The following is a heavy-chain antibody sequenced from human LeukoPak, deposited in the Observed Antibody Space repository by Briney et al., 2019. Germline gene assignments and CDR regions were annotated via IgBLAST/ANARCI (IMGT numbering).Heavy chain of an antibody. CDR1: GYTLTDYH. V-gene: IGHV1-2*02. D-gene: IGHD5-24*01. CDR2: IKAKSGDI. CDR3: ARDPVDGYSHFDY. Sequence: GASVKVSCKASGYTLTDYHMSWVRQAPGQGLEWMGWIKAKSGDIKYAQEFQGRVTTTTDTSISTAYMELSGLRSDDTAIYYCARDPVDGYSHFDYWGQGTLVTVSS. J-gene: IGHJ4*02.